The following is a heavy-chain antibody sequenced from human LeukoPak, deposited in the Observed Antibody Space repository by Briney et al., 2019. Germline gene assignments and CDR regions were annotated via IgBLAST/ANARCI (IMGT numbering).Heavy chain of an antibody. CDR1: GGTFNSYG. CDR3: ARERVLSAYATNFDY. J-gene: IGHJ4*02. Sequence: GASVKVSCKASGGTFNSYGISWVRQAPGQGLEWMGRMIPILEIRDYAQKFQGTVTITADKSTSTAYMELSSLRSEDTAVYYCARERVLSAYATNFDYWGQGTLVTVSS. D-gene: IGHD5-12*01. CDR2: MIPILEIR. V-gene: IGHV1-69*04.